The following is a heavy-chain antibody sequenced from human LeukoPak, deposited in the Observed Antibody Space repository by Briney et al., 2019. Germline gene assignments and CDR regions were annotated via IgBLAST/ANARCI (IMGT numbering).Heavy chain of an antibody. Sequence: SVKVSCKTSGYTFTTYGVSWVRQAPGHGLEWMGWVSGYTGNTNYAERFQGRVTMTIDASTSTVCMELTNLRSDDTAVYFCARGEVSASLYYFDFWGQGTLLTVS. CDR1: GYTFTTYG. J-gene: IGHJ4*02. CDR3: ARGEVSASLYYFDF. D-gene: IGHD1-14*01. CDR2: VSGYTGNT. V-gene: IGHV1-18*01.